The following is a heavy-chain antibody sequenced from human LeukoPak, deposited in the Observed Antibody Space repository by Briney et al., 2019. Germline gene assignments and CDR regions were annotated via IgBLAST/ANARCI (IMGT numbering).Heavy chain of an antibody. J-gene: IGHJ4*02. Sequence: GGSLRLSCAASGFAFSSYSMNWVRQAPGKGLEWVANIKQDGSEKYYVDSVKGRFTISRDNAKNSLYLQMNSLRAEDTAVYYCARGYSGYDANFDYWGQGTLVTVSS. D-gene: IGHD5-12*01. CDR2: IKQDGSEK. CDR1: GFAFSSYS. V-gene: IGHV3-7*01. CDR3: ARGYSGYDANFDY.